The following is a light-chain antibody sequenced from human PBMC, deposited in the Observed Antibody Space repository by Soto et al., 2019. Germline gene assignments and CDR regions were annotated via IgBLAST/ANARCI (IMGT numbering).Light chain of an antibody. J-gene: IGLJ1*01. CDR3: SSYAGRNTYI. CDR2: EVS. V-gene: IGLV2-8*01. CDR1: SSDVGGYKY. Sequence: QSALTQPPSASGSPGQSVTISCTGTSSDVGGYKYVSWYQQHPGKAPKLMIHEVSKRPSGVPDRFSGSKSGNTASLTVSGLQAEDEADYYCSSYAGRNTYIFGTGTKVTVL.